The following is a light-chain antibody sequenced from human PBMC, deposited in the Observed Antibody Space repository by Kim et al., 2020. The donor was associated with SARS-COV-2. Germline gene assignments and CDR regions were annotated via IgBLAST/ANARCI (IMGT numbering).Light chain of an antibody. CDR1: PSVRSKY. V-gene: IGKV3-20*01. CDR2: GAC. Sequence: GEWASHSCRARPSVRSKYVAWCQQKPGQAPRRLMYGACTRATGIPDRVIGSGSGTDFILPITRLEPEDLAVYYCQQYGNSPFTFGQGTKLEIK. CDR3: QQYGNSPFT. J-gene: IGKJ2*01.